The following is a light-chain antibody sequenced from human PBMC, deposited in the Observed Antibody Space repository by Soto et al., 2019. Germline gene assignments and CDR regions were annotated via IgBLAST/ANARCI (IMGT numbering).Light chain of an antibody. J-gene: IGKJ1*01. CDR2: NTS. V-gene: IGKV3-11*01. Sequence: EIVLTQSPATLSLFPGERATLSCRASQSVAGSLAWYQQKPGQVPRVLIYNTSTRATGIPARFSGSVSGTDFTLTISSLEPEDSALYYCHHRGNVWTFGQGTKVEIK. CDR1: QSVAGS. CDR3: HHRGNVWT.